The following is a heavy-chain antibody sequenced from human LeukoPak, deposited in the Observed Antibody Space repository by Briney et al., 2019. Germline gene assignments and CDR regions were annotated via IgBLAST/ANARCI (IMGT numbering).Heavy chain of an antibody. J-gene: IGHJ4*02. CDR2: INPNSGGT. CDR1: GYTFTGYY. D-gene: IGHD3-22*01. Sequence: ASVKVSCKASGYTFTGYYMHWVRQAPGQGLEWMGWINPNSGGTNYAQKFQGRVTMTRDTSISTAYTELSRLRSGDTAVYYCARIPTYYYDSSGYYDYWGQGTLVTVSS. CDR3: ARIPTYYYDSSGYYDY. V-gene: IGHV1-2*02.